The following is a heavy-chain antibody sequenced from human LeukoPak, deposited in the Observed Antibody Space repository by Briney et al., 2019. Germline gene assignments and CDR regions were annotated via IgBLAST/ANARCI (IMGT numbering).Heavy chain of an antibody. CDR3: ARQGHYSY. V-gene: IGHV4-39*01. CDR2: IYYSGST. D-gene: IGHD2-15*01. J-gene: IGHJ4*02. Sequence: PGGSLRLSCAASGFTFSSYGMNWVRQAPGKGLEWIGSIYYSGSTYYNPSLKSRVTISVDTSKNQFSLKLSSVTAADTAVYYCARQGHYSYWGQGTLVTVSS. CDR1: GFTFSSYG.